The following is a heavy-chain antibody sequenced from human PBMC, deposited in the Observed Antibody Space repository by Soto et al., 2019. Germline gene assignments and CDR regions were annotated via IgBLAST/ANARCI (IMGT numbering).Heavy chain of an antibody. CDR2: ISGSGGST. J-gene: IGHJ4*02. V-gene: IGHV3-23*01. CDR3: AKRTSGSADYFDY. D-gene: IGHD1-26*01. CDR1: GFTFSSYA. Sequence: EVQLLESGGGLVQPGGSLRLSCAASGFTFSSYAMSWVRQAPGKGLERVSVISGSGGSTNYADSVKGRFSISRDNSTNTLYLQMNSLRADDTAVYYCAKRTSGSADYFDYWGQGTLVTVSS.